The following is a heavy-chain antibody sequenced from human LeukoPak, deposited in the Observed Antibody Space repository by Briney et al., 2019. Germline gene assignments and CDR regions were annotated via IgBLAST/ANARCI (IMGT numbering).Heavy chain of an antibody. J-gene: IGHJ4*02. D-gene: IGHD6-19*01. CDR3: ARDAAMYSSGWYFDY. V-gene: IGHV1-46*01. CDR1: GYTFTSYY. CDR2: INPSGGST. Sequence: ASVKVSCKASGYTFTSYYMHWVRQAPGQGLEWMGIINPSGGSTSYAQKFQGRVTMTRDTSTSTVYMELSSLRSEDTAVYYCARDAAMYSSGWYFDYWGQGTLATVSS.